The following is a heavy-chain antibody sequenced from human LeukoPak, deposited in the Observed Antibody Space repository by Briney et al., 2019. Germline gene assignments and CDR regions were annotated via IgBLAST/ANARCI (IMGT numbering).Heavy chain of an antibody. CDR3: ARDMGYSGYDFYYYMDV. D-gene: IGHD5-12*01. Sequence: SETQSLTCTVSGGSISSYYWSWIRQPAGKGLEWIGRIYTSGSTNYNPSLKSRVTMSVDTSKNQFSLKLSSVTAADTAVYYCARDMGYSGYDFYYYMDVWGKGTTVTISS. CDR2: IYTSGST. V-gene: IGHV4-4*07. J-gene: IGHJ6*03. CDR1: GGSISSYY.